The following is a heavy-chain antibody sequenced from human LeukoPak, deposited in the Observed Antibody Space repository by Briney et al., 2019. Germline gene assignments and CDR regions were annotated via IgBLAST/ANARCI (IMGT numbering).Heavy chain of an antibody. CDR3: ASVGLGGSYPAY. D-gene: IGHD3-16*02. CDR2: IYYSGNT. V-gene: IGHV4-39*01. CDR1: GGSISSSNYY. J-gene: IGHJ4*02. Sequence: SETLSLTCTVSGGSISSSNYYWGWIRQPPGKGLEWIGTIYYSGNTYYNPSLKSRVTMSVDTSKHQFSLKLSSLTAADTAVYYCASVGLGGSYPAYWGQGTLVTVSS.